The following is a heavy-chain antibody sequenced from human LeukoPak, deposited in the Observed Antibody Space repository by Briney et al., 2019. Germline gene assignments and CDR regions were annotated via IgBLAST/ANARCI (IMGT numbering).Heavy chain of an antibody. CDR3: ARGRGDTYGYYFDY. Sequence: GGSLRLSCAASGFTFSSYAMHWVRQAPGKGLEWVAVISYDGSNKYYADSVKGRFTISRDNSKNTLYLQMNSLRAEDTAVYFCARGRGDTYGYYFDYWGQGTLLTVSS. CDR1: GFTFSSYA. J-gene: IGHJ4*02. D-gene: IGHD5-18*01. CDR2: ISYDGSNK. V-gene: IGHV3-30*01.